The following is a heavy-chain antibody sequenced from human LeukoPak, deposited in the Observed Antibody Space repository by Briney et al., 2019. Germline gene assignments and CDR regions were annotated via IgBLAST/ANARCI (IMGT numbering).Heavy chain of an antibody. D-gene: IGHD3-22*01. J-gene: IGHJ4*02. CDR1: GFTFSSYS. CDR3: ASAYYYDSSGYPKDY. V-gene: IGHV3-21*01. CDR2: ISSSSSYI. Sequence: GGSLRLSCAASGFTFSSYSMNWVRQAPGKGLEWVSSISSSSSYIYYADSVKGRFTISRDNAKNSLYLQMNSLRAEDTAVYYCASAYYYDSSGYPKDYWGQGTLVTVSS.